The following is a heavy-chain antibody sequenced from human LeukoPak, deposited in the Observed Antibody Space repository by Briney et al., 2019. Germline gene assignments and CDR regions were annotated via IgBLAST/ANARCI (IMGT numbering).Heavy chain of an antibody. Sequence: SGGSLRLSCAASGFTFSSYAMSWVRQAPGKGLEWVSAVSGSGGSTYYADSVKGRFTISRDNSKNTLYLQMNSLRAEDTAVYYCANLGSSGWYDSSLPWGQGTLVTVSS. CDR1: GFTFSSYA. D-gene: IGHD6-19*01. CDR2: VSGSGGST. J-gene: IGHJ5*02. V-gene: IGHV3-23*01. CDR3: ANLGSSGWYDSSLP.